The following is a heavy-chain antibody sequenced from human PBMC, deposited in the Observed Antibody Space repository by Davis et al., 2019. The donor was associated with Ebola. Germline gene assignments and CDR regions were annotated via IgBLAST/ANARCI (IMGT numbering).Heavy chain of an antibody. V-gene: IGHV4-59*01. J-gene: IGHJ3*02. CDR3: ARDNGWELPDAFDI. CDR2: IYYSGST. CDR1: GGSISSYY. Sequence: MPSETLSLTCTVSGGSISSYYWSWIRQPPGKGLEWIGYIYYSGSTNYNPSLKSRVTISVDTSKNQFSLKLSSVTAADTAVYYCARDNGWELPDAFDIWGQGTMVTVSS. D-gene: IGHD2-15*01.